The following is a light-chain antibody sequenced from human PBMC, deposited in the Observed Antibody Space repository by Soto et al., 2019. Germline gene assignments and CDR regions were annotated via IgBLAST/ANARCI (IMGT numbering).Light chain of an antibody. CDR2: DVS. V-gene: IGLV2-14*01. Sequence: SLLTQPAPLSWAPWQAITLSLTGSSSAVGGYNYVSWYQQHPGKAPKLMIYDVSNRPSGVSNRFSGSKSGNTASLTISGLQAEDEADYYCSSYTSSRPYVFGTGTKVTVL. CDR1: SSAVGGYNY. J-gene: IGLJ1*01. CDR3: SSYTSSRPYV.